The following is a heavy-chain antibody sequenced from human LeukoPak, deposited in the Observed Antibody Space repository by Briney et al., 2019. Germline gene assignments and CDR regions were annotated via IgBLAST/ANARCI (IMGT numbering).Heavy chain of an antibody. D-gene: IGHD3-3*01. CDR3: ARGRFGGHSYYYMDV. CDR2: INHSGSA. J-gene: IGHJ6*03. Sequence: SETLSLTCAVFGGPSSDYYWSWIRRPPGKGLEWLGEINHSGSANYMPSLKSRVSISVDTSKNQFSLRLSSVTAADTAFYYCARGRFGGHSYYYMDVWGKGTAVTVSS. CDR1: GGPSSDYY. V-gene: IGHV4-34*01.